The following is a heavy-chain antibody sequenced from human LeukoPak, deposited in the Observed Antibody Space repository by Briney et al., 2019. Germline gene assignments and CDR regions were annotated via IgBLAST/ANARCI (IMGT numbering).Heavy chain of an antibody. CDR1: GFTFSGYY. D-gene: IGHD6-13*01. CDR3: SRSEGQQLSRSWFDP. V-gene: IGHV4-34*01. Sequence: SETLTLTCAVYGFTFSGYYWRWIRQPPGKGLEWIGEINHSGSTNYNPSFKGRVPILVDTSKNQFSLKLGSVTAADTAVYYCSRSEGQQLSRSWFDPWGQGTLVTVSS. CDR2: INHSGST. J-gene: IGHJ5*02.